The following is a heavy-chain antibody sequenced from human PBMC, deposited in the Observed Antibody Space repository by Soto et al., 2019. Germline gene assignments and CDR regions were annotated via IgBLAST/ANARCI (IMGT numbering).Heavy chain of an antibody. D-gene: IGHD3-3*01. CDR2: IGWNSGNI. V-gene: IGHV3-9*01. J-gene: IGHJ4*02. CDR3: TKNMGGVLRALYDY. Sequence: EVQLVESGGGLVQPGRSLRLSCAASGFTFDDYAMHWVRQAPGKGLEWVSGIGWNSGNIDYADSVKGRFTISRDNAKNSLYLQMNSLRAEDTALYYCTKNMGGVLRALYDYWGQGILVTVSS. CDR1: GFTFDDYA.